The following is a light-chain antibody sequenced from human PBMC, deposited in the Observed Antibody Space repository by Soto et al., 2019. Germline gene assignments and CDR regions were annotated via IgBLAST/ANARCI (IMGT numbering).Light chain of an antibody. Sequence: EIVMTQSPATLSVSPGERATLCCRASHSVSSYLAWYQQKPGQDPRLLIYGASTRATDIPARFSGSGSGTDFTLTISSLEHEDSAIYYCQQRNVWPPVTFGQGTRLEIK. CDR1: HSVSSY. V-gene: IGKV3-11*01. J-gene: IGKJ5*01. CDR3: QQRNVWPPVT. CDR2: GAS.